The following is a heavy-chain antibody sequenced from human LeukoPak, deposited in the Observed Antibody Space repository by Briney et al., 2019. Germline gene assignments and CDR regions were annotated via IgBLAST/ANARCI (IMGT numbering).Heavy chain of an antibody. CDR2: IIPIFGTA. V-gene: IGHV1-69*05. CDR3: ARDLVNWYYYDSSGAFDI. J-gene: IGHJ3*02. D-gene: IGHD3-22*01. CDR1: GGTFSSYA. Sequence: ASVKVSCKASGGTFSSYAISWVRQAPGQGLEWMGRIIPIFGTANYAQKFQGRVTITTDESTSTAYMELSSLRSEDTAVYYCARDLVNWYYYDSSGAFDIWGQGTMVTVSS.